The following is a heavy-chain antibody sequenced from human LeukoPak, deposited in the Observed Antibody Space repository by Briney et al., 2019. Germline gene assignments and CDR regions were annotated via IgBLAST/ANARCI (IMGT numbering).Heavy chain of an antibody. CDR3: ASPGGYDLYDEFDY. Sequence: GGSLRLSCAASGFTFSSYAMSWVRQAPGKGLEWVSSISSSSSYIYYADSVKGRFTISRDNAKNSLYLQMNSLRAEDTAVYYCASPGGYDLYDEFDYWGQGTLVTVSS. D-gene: IGHD5-12*01. CDR1: GFTFSSYA. CDR2: ISSSSSYI. J-gene: IGHJ4*02. V-gene: IGHV3-21*01.